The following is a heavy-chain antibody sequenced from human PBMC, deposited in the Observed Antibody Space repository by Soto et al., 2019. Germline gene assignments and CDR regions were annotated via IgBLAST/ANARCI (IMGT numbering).Heavy chain of an antibody. Sequence: EVQLVESGGGLVKPGGSLRLSCAVSGFTFNSYSMNWVRQAPGKGLEWVSSISSFSNYMYYTDSVKGRFTISRDHARNSLYLEMNSRRAEDTAVYYCARAGGYGRTIPNPRACDMDVWGQGTTVTVSS. CDR3: ARAGGYGRTIPNPRACDMDV. J-gene: IGHJ6*02. D-gene: IGHD5-18*01. CDR1: GFTFNSYS. CDR2: ISSFSNYM. V-gene: IGHV3-21*01.